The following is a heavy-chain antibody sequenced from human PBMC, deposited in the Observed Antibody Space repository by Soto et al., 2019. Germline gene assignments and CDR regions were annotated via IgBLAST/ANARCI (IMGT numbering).Heavy chain of an antibody. CDR1: GYTFTGYY. D-gene: IGHD2-15*01. Sequence: ASVKVSCKASGYTFTGYYMHWVRQAPGQGLEWMGWINPNSGGTNYAQKFQDWVTMTRYTSISTAYMELSRLRSYDTAAYYCSSAMLGTPTSNHDAFDIWGQGTMVTVSS. J-gene: IGHJ3*02. V-gene: IGHV1-2*04. CDR2: INPNSGGT. CDR3: SSAMLGTPTSNHDAFDI.